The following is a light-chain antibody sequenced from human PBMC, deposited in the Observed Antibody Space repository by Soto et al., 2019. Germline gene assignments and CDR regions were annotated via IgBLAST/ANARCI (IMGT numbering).Light chain of an antibody. J-gene: IGKJ4*01. Sequence: EIVVTQSASTLSVSAGERAKPSCRTSQSVSSHVAWYQQKPGQAPRLLTHGTSTRATAIPARFSGSGYGTEFTLTIISLQSEDLAVYHCQQYGDWPGAFGGGTKVDIK. CDR2: GTS. CDR1: QSVSSH. CDR3: QQYGDWPGA. V-gene: IGKV3-15*01.